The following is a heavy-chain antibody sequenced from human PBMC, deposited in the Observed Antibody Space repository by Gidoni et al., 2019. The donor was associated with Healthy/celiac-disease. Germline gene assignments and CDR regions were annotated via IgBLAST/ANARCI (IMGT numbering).Heavy chain of an antibody. CDR1: GFTFSSYA. Sequence: QVQLVESGGGVVQPGRSLRLSCAASGFTFSSYAMHWVRQAPGKGLEWVAVISYDGSNKYYADSVKGRFTISRDNSKNTLYLQMNSLRAEDTAVYYCAALAAHPPRWFDPWGQGTLVTVSS. J-gene: IGHJ5*02. CDR3: AALAAHPPRWFDP. V-gene: IGHV3-30-3*01. D-gene: IGHD6-6*01. CDR2: ISYDGSNK.